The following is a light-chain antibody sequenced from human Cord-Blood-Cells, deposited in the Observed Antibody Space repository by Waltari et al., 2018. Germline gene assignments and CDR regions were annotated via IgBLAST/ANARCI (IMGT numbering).Light chain of an antibody. CDR2: EVS. V-gene: IGLV2-14*01. CDR1: SSCVGGSNY. Sequence: QSALTQPASVSGSPGQSIHISCPGTSSCVGGSNYDPWYQQHPGKAPKLMIYEVSNRPSGVSNRFSGSKSGNTASLTISGLQAEDEADYYCSSYTSSSTLVVFGGGTKLTVL. CDR3: SSYTSSSTLVV. J-gene: IGLJ2*01.